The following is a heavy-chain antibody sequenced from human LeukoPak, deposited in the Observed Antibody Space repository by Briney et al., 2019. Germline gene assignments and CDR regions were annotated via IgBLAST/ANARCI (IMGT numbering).Heavy chain of an antibody. CDR2: ISYHGNNK. CDR1: GFTFSIYG. D-gene: IGHD6-19*01. Sequence: GGSLRLSCAASGFTFSIYGMHWVRQAPGKGLEWVAVISYHGNNKYYADSVKGRFTISRDNSKNTLYLQMNSLRAEDTAVYYCASSNSSGWPDYWGQGTLVTVSS. CDR3: ASSNSSGWPDY. J-gene: IGHJ4*02. V-gene: IGHV3-30*03.